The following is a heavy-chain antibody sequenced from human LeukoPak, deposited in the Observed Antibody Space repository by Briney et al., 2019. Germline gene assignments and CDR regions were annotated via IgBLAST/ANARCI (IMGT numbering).Heavy chain of an antibody. D-gene: IGHD2-15*01. CDR1: GFTFSSYE. V-gene: IGHV3-48*03. CDR2: ISSSGSTI. J-gene: IGHJ4*02. Sequence: GGSLRLSCAASGFTFSSYEMNWVRQAPGKGLEWVSYISSSGSTIYYENAVKGRFTISRVKGKNSLYLKINSRRADDTAVCYFASLAVVVVNVDYWGQGTLVTVSS. CDR3: ASLAVVVVNVDY.